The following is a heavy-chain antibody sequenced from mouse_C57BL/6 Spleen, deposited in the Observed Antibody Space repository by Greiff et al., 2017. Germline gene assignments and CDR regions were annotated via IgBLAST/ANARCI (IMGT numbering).Heavy chain of an antibody. CDR1: GYTFTSYG. V-gene: IGHV1-81*01. J-gene: IGHJ4*01. CDR3: GRRGGYYGDYYAMDY. D-gene: IGHD2-3*01. CDR2: IYPRSGNT. Sequence: QVQLQQSGAELARPGASVKLSCKASGYTFTSYGISWVKQRTGQGLEWIGDIYPRSGNTYYNEKFKGKATLTADKSSSTAYMELRSLTSEESAVDFCGRRGGYYGDYYAMDYWGQGTSVTVSS.